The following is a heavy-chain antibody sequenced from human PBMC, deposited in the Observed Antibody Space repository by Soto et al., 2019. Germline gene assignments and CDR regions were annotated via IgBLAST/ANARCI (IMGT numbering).Heavy chain of an antibody. J-gene: IGHJ3*02. CDR1: GHTLTELS. D-gene: IGHD6-13*01. Sequence: ASVKVSCKVSGHTLTELSMHWVRQAPGQGLEWMGIINPSGGSTSYAQKFQGRVTMTRDTSTSTVYMELSSLRSEDTAVYYCAREPAAAAGPLDAFDIWGQGTMVTVSS. CDR3: AREPAAAAGPLDAFDI. V-gene: IGHV1-46*01. CDR2: INPSGGST.